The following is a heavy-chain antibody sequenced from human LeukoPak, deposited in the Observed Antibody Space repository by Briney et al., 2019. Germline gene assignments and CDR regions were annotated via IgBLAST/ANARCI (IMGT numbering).Heavy chain of an antibody. CDR1: GFTFSSYG. CDR2: IRYDGSNK. J-gene: IGHJ4*02. D-gene: IGHD6-19*01. Sequence: GGSLRLSCAASGFTFSSYGMHWVRQAPGKGLEWVAFIRYDGSNKYYADSVKGRFTISRDNSKNTLYLQMNSLRAEDTAVYYCAKDRARFSSGWLPGDYWGQGTLVTVSS. V-gene: IGHV3-30*02. CDR3: AKDRARFSSGWLPGDY.